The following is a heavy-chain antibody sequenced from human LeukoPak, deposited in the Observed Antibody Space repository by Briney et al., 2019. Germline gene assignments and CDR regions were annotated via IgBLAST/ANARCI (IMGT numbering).Heavy chain of an antibody. V-gene: IGHV3-21*01. CDR1: GFTFSRYS. J-gene: IGHJ4*02. CDR3: ARTTSPYSFDY. Sequence: PGGSLRLSCAASGFTFSRYSMNWVRQAPGKGLEWVSSISSSSSFIYYSDSLKGRLTISRDNAKNSLYLQMDSLRAEDTAVYYCARTTSPYSFDYWGQGTLVTVSS. CDR2: ISSSSSFI. D-gene: IGHD4-11*01.